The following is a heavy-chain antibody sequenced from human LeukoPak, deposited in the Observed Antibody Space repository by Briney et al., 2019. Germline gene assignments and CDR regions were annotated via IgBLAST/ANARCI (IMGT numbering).Heavy chain of an antibody. CDR2: IKSKTDGGTT. Sequence: GGSLRLSCAASGFTFSNAWMSWVRQAPGKGLEWVGRIKSKTDGGTTDYAAPVKGRFTISRDDSKNTLYLQMNSLKTEDTAVYYCTTENTRGYSYHFDYWGQGTLVTVSS. D-gene: IGHD5-18*01. J-gene: IGHJ4*02. CDR1: GFTFSNAW. V-gene: IGHV3-15*01. CDR3: TTENTRGYSYHFDY.